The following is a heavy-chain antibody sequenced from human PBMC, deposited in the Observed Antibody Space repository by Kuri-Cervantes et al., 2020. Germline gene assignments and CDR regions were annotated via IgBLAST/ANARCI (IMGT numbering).Heavy chain of an antibody. V-gene: IGHV3-23*01. D-gene: IGHD2-15*01. CDR2: ISGSGGST. CDR1: GFTFSSYA. Sequence: GESLKISCAASGFTFSSYAMSWVRQAPGKGLEWVSAISGSGGSTYYADSVKGRFTISRDNSKYTLYLQMNSLRAEDTAVYYCAREEVVFFDYYGMDVWGQGTTVTVSS. CDR3: AREEVVFFDYYGMDV. J-gene: IGHJ6*02.